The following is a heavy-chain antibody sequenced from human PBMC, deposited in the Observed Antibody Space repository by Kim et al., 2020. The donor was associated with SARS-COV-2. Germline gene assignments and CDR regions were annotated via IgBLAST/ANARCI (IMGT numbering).Heavy chain of an antibody. V-gene: IGHV3-23*01. CDR3: MKGGWGWTWDN. J-gene: IGHJ4*02. Sequence: GGSLRLSCTTSGFTFTGHAMSWVRQAPGKGLEWVSSIGSSNGKTYYVDSVRGRFTISRDDSKNTLYLQMNALRGDDTAVYYCMKGGWGWTWDNWGQGTL. CDR1: GFTFTGHA. CDR2: IGSSNGKT. D-gene: IGHD6-19*01.